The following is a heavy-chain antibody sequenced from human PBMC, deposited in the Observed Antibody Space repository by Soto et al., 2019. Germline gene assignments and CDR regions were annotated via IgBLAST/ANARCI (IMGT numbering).Heavy chain of an antibody. D-gene: IGHD2-15*01. V-gene: IGHV3-23*01. J-gene: IGHJ2*01. Sequence: PGKGLEWVSGIGDNSKNTYYADSVKGRFTISRDNAGNSLYLQVNSLRVEDTALYYCAFFFQAEDGIRDTVPVSAFLLNRSSDL. CDR3: AFFFQAEDGIRDTVPVSAFLLNRSSDL. CDR2: IGDNSKNT.